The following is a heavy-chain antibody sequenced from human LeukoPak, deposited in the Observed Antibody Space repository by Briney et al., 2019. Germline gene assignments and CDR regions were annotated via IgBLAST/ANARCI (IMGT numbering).Heavy chain of an antibody. CDR2: INPNSGGT. J-gene: IGHJ4*02. Sequence: ASVKVSCKASGYTFTGYYMHWVRQAPGQGLEWMGWINPNSGGTNYAQKLQGRVTMTTDTSTSTAYMELRSLRSDDTAVYYCARDGVSFQRWYDYWGQGTLVTVSS. D-gene: IGHD5-24*01. CDR1: GYTFTGYY. CDR3: ARDGVSFQRWYDY. V-gene: IGHV1-2*02.